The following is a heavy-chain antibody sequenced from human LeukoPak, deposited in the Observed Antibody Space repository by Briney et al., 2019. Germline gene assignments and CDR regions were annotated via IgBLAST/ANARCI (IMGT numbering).Heavy chain of an antibody. CDR3: ARVLGWSGYYNDHYYYMDV. CDR1: GDSFNTSY. J-gene: IGHJ6*03. CDR2: INYTGST. D-gene: IGHD3-3*01. Sequence: SETLSLTCAVSGDSFNTSYWGWIRQPPGKGLEWIGQINYTGSTDYNPSLKSRVTISIDTSNIQFSLKLRSVTAADTAVYYCARVLGWSGYYNDHYYYMDVWDKGTTVTVSS. V-gene: IGHV4-34*01.